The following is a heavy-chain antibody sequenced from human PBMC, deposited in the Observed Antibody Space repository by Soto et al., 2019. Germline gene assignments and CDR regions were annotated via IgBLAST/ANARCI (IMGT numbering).Heavy chain of an antibody. Sequence: EVHLVESGGGLVQPGGSLRLSCVASGITLSSYEMNWVRQAPGKGLEWVSYISGSGSPRYYADSVRGRFAISRDNTKNSLYLQMNSLRAEDTAVYYCASVTTGYCSGGSCPDYWGQGTLVTVSS. V-gene: IGHV3-48*03. CDR1: GITLSSYE. D-gene: IGHD2-15*01. CDR3: ASVTTGYCSGGSCPDY. J-gene: IGHJ4*02. CDR2: ISGSGSPR.